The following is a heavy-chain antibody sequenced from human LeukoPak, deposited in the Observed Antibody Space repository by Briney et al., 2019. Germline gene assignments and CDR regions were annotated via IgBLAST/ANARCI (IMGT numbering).Heavy chain of an antibody. V-gene: IGHV4-59*11. CDR2: IFYTGST. CDR1: IGSISSHY. J-gene: IGHJ4*02. CDR3: ARAHPAYSSSSGFDY. D-gene: IGHD6-6*01. Sequence: SETLSLTCTVSIGSISSHYWIWIRQPPGKGREWIGYIFYTGSTSYNPSLRSRITISVDTSKNQFSLRLNSLTAADTAVYFCARAHPAYSSSSGFDYWGQGTLVTVSS.